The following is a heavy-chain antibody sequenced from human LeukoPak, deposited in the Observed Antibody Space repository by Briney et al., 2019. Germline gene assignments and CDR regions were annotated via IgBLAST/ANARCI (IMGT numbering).Heavy chain of an antibody. CDR1: GGSISSSSYY. CDR2: IYYSGST. Sequence: SETLSLTCTVSGGSISSSSYYWGWIRQPPGKGLEWIGSIYYSGSTYYNPSLKSRVTISVDTSKNQFSLKLSSVTAADTAVYYCARLHGDYLPHCFDYWGQGTLVTVSS. J-gene: IGHJ4*02. D-gene: IGHD4-17*01. CDR3: ARLHGDYLPHCFDY. V-gene: IGHV4-39*01.